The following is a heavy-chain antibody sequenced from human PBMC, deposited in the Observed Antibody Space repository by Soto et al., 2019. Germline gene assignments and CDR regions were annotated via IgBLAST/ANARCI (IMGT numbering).Heavy chain of an antibody. D-gene: IGHD2-8*02. CDR1: GFSFISYE. V-gene: IGHV3-48*03. Sequence: GGSRRRSWAASGFSFISYEMKWVRQAPGKGLEWLSYISSSSTTIYYADSVKGRFTISRDNARNSLYLHMSSLRVEDTAVYYCARAGMAWSIDYWGQGTPVTVSS. CDR3: ARAGMAWSIDY. J-gene: IGHJ4*02. CDR2: ISSSSTTI.